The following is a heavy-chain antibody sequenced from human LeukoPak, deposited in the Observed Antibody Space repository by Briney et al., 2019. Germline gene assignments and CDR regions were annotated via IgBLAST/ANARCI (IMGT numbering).Heavy chain of an antibody. CDR3: ASYSYDTTKYYFDY. D-gene: IGHD5-18*01. V-gene: IGHV1-46*01. CDR2: INPSGGST. J-gene: IGHJ4*02. CDR1: GYTFTSYY. Sequence: ASVKVSCKASGYTFTSYYMRWVRQAPGQGLEWMGIINPSGGSTSYAQKFQGRVTVTRDTSTSTVYMELSSLRSEDTAVYYCASYSYDTTKYYFDYWGQGTLVTVSS.